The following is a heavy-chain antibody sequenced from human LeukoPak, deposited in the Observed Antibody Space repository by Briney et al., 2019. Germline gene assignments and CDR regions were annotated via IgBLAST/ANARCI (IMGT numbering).Heavy chain of an antibody. CDR2: IKQDGSEK. Sequence: GGSLRLSCAASGFTFSSYWVSWVRQAPGKGLEWVANIKQDGSEKYYVDSVKGRFTISRDNAKNSLYLQMNSLRAEDTAVYYCARDWGQLWLVDYWGQGTLVTVSS. D-gene: IGHD5-18*01. J-gene: IGHJ4*02. CDR3: ARDWGQLWLVDY. V-gene: IGHV3-7*01. CDR1: GFTFSSYW.